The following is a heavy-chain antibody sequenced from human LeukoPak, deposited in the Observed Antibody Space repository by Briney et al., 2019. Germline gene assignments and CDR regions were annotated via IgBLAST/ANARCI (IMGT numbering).Heavy chain of an antibody. CDR1: GFTFSSYG. CDR2: ISWVGDTS. V-gene: IGHV3-43D*03. CDR3: AKDRQYGDYGGGDFFDS. J-gene: IGHJ4*02. Sequence: GGSLRLSCAASGFTFSSYGMHWIRQAPGKGLQWISSISWVGDTSSYADSVKGRFTVSGDNTKGSLYLQMHSLRSEDTALYYCAKDRQYGDYGGGDFFDSWGQGTLVTVSS. D-gene: IGHD4-17*01.